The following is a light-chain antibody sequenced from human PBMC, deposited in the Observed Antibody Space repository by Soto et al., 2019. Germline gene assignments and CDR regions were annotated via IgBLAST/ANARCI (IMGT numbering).Light chain of an antibody. J-gene: IGLJ1*01. CDR1: SSDVGGYDY. V-gene: IGLV2-14*01. CDR2: EVN. CDR3: SSYRDTSKLV. Sequence: QSALTQPASVSASPGQSITISCSGSSSDVGGYDYVSWYQQHPGKAPKLVIYEVNNRHSGVSDRFSGSKSGNTASLTISGVQADDEADYYCSSYRDTSKLVFGPGTKLTVL.